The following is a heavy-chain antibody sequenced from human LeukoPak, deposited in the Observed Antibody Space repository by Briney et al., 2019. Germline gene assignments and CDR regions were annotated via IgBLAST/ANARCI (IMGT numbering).Heavy chain of an antibody. D-gene: IGHD4-17*01. CDR2: INPNSADT. CDR3: ARGMTTVTTGGY. J-gene: IGHJ4*02. CDR1: GYTFTDYY. Sequence: ASVTVSCKTSGYTFTDYYMHWVRQAPGQGLEWMGWINPNSADTNYAQKFQGRVTMTRYTSISTAYMELNSLKSDDTALYYCARGMTTVTTGGYWGQGTVVTVSP. V-gene: IGHV1-2*02.